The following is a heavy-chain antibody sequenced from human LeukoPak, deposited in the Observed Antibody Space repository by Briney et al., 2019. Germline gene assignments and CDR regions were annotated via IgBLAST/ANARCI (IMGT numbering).Heavy chain of an antibody. CDR1: GYSFTSYW. D-gene: IGHD1-26*01. CDR3: ARTYGGTSYSCFDP. J-gene: IGHJ5*02. Sequence: GVSLKISCKGSGYSFTSYWIGWVRQMPGKGLGWMGVIYPGDSDARYSPSFQGQVTISADKSISTAYLQWRSLKASDTAMYYCARTYGGTSYSCFDPWGQGTLVTVSS. V-gene: IGHV5-51*01. CDR2: IYPGDSDA.